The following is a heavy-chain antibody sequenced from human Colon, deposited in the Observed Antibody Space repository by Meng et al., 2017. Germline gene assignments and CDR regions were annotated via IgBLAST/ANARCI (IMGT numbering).Heavy chain of an antibody. D-gene: IGHD1-14*01. CDR2: INPYNGNT. Sequence: QGQLGQSGAEVKKPGASVQVSCKASGYTFTTYGISWVRQAPGQGLEWMGWINPYNGNTNYPQKLQGRVTMTTDTSTSTAYMELRSLRSDDTAVYYCARFNHRAPDYWGQGTLVTVSS. CDR3: ARFNHRAPDY. V-gene: IGHV1-18*01. J-gene: IGHJ4*02. CDR1: GYTFTTYG.